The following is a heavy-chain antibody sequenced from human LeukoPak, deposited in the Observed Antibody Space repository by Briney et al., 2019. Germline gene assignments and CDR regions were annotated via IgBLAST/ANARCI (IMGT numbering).Heavy chain of an antibody. Sequence: SETLSLTCTVSGGSISSYYWSWIRQPPGKGLEWIGYIYYSGSTNYNPSLKSRVTISVDTSKNQFSLKLSSVTAADTAVYYCARHSRWLVPRYYFDYWGQGTLVTVSS. CDR1: GGSISSYY. D-gene: IGHD6-19*01. CDR3: ARHSRWLVPRYYFDY. V-gene: IGHV4-59*08. CDR2: IYYSGST. J-gene: IGHJ4*02.